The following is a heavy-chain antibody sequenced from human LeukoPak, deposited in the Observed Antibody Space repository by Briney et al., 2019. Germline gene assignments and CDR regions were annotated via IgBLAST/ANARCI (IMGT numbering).Heavy chain of an antibody. D-gene: IGHD2-8*01. CDR1: GFIFSSYA. CDR2: ISGSGGRR. J-gene: IGHJ4*02. Sequence: GVSLTLSCAASGFIFSSYAMSWVRQSPGRGVEGVSSISGSGGRRYKAYSVKGRFSISRDNDKNTVYLQMHSLRAEDAAVYYCSKDRCCITDVYHGDFDYWGKGTLVTVSS. CDR3: SKDRCCITDVYHGDFDY. V-gene: IGHV3-23*01.